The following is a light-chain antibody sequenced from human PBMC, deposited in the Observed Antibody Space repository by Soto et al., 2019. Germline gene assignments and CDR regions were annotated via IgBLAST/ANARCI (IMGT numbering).Light chain of an antibody. CDR1: SSDVGGYNF. J-gene: IGLJ3*02. V-gene: IGLV2-14*01. CDR2: GVS. Sequence: QSALTQPASVSGSPGQSITISCTGTSSDVGGYNFVSWYQQYPGKAPKLMIYGVSNRPSGVSNRFSSSKSGNTASLTISGLQAEDEADYYCSSYTSNRGVFGGGTKVTVL. CDR3: SSYTSNRGV.